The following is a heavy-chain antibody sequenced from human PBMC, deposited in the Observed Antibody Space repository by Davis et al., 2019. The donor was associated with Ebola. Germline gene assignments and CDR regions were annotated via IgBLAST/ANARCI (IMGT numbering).Heavy chain of an antibody. CDR2: ISAYNGNT. CDR1: GYTFTSYG. J-gene: IGHJ5*02. D-gene: IGHD3-22*01. CDR3: ARDITMIVGGWFDP. Sequence: AASVKVSCKASGYTFTSYGISWVRQAPGQGLEWMGWISAYNGNTNYAQKLQGRVTMTTDTSTSTAYMELRSLRSDDTAVYYCARDITMIVGGWFDPWGQGTLVTVSS. V-gene: IGHV1-18*01.